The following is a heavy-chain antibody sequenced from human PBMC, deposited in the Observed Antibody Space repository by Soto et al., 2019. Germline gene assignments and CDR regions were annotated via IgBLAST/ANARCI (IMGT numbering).Heavy chain of an antibody. CDR1: GGSFSGYY. V-gene: IGHV4-34*01. Sequence: QVQLQQWGAGLLKPSETLSLTCAVYGGSFSGYYWSWIRQPPGKGLEWIGEINHSGSTNYNPSLKSRVTISVDTSKNQFSLKLSSVTAADTAVYYCARGRGSHCYVYWGQGTLVTVSS. CDR2: INHSGST. D-gene: IGHD2-2*01. J-gene: IGHJ4*02. CDR3: ARGRGSHCYVY.